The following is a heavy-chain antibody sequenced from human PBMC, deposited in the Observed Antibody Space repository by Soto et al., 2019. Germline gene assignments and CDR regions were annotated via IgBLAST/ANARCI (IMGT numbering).Heavy chain of an antibody. Sequence: QVQLVQSGAEVTEPGASVKVSCKASGYTFISYGVSWVRQAPGQGLEWMGWISGNTGKTNYAQNLQGRVTMTTDTSTSTAYMELRSLRSDDTAVYYCARDWNCSNTRCQNCFDPWGHGTLVTVSS. CDR1: GYTFISYG. J-gene: IGHJ5*02. CDR2: ISGNTGKT. CDR3: ARDWNCSNTRCQNCFDP. D-gene: IGHD2-2*01. V-gene: IGHV1-18*01.